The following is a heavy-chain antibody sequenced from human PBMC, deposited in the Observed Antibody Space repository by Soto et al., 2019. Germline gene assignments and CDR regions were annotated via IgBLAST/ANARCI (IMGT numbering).Heavy chain of an antibody. CDR1: GGTFSSYA. Sequence: GASVKVSCKDSGGTFSSYAISWVRQAPGQGLEWMGGIIPIFGTANYAQKFQGRVTITADESTSTAYMELSSLRSEDTAVYYCAAVLRFLEWLSYFDYWGQGTLVTVSS. J-gene: IGHJ4*02. D-gene: IGHD3-3*01. CDR3: AAVLRFLEWLSYFDY. V-gene: IGHV1-69*13. CDR2: IIPIFGTA.